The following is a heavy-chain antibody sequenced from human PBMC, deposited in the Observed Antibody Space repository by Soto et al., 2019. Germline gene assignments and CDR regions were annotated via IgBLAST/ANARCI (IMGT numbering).Heavy chain of an antibody. J-gene: IGHJ3*02. D-gene: IGHD3-16*02. V-gene: IGHV3-33*01. Sequence: GGSLRLSCAASGFTFSSYGMHWVRQAPGKGLEWVAVIWYDGSNKYYADSVKGRFTISRDNSKNTLYLQMNSLRAEDTAVYYCARDMITFGGVIVNDAFDIWGQGTMVTVSS. CDR3: ARDMITFGGVIVNDAFDI. CDR2: IWYDGSNK. CDR1: GFTFSSYG.